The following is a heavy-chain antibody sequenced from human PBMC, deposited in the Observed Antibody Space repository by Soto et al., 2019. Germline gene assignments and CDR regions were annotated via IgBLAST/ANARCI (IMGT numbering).Heavy chain of an antibody. J-gene: IGHJ5*02. V-gene: IGHV4-39*01. CDR1: GGSISSSSYY. Sequence: QLQLQESGPGLVKPSVTLSLTCTVSGGSISSSSYYWGWIRQPPGKGLEWIGSIYYSGSTYYNPSLKSRVTISVDTSKNQFSLKLSSVTTADTAVYYCARQRRASEWEQSNWFDPWGQGTLVTVSS. CDR2: IYYSGST. CDR3: ARQRRASEWEQSNWFDP. D-gene: IGHD1-26*01.